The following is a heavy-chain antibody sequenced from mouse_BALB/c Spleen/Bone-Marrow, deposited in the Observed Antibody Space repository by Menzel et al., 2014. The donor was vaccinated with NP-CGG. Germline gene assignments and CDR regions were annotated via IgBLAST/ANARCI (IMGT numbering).Heavy chain of an antibody. Sequence: EVQGVESGGGLVKPGGSLKLSCAASGFTFSSYAMSWVRQSPEKRLEWVAEISSGGSYTYYPDTVTGRFTISRDNAKNTLYLEMSSLRSVDTAMYYCAREEGNFLAYWGQGTLVTVSA. CDR1: GFTFSSYA. CDR2: ISSGGSYT. V-gene: IGHV5-9-4*01. CDR3: AREEGNFLAY. D-gene: IGHD2-1*01. J-gene: IGHJ3*01.